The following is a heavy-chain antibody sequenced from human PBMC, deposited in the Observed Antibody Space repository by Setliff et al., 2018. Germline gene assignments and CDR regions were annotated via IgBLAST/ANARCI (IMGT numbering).Heavy chain of an antibody. Sequence: PGDSLKISCKGSGYSFTSYWIGWVRQMPGKGLEWMGILYPGDSDTRYSPSFQGQVTISADKSISTAYLQWSSLKASDTAMYYCARQAVAGSDAFDIWGQGTMVTVSS. J-gene: IGHJ3*02. CDR2: LYPGDSDT. CDR1: GYSFTSYW. D-gene: IGHD6-19*01. CDR3: ARQAVAGSDAFDI. V-gene: IGHV5-51*01.